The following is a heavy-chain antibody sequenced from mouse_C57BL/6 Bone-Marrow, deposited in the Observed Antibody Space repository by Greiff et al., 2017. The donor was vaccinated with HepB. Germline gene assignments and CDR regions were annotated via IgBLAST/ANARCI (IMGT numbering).Heavy chain of an antibody. Sequence: VQLKQSGAELVRPGASVKLSCTASGFNIKDDYMHWVKQRPEQGLEWIGWIDPENGDTEYASKFQGKATITADTSSNTAYLQLSSLTSEDTAVYYCTLIYYYGSSHDYWGQGTTLTVSS. V-gene: IGHV14-4*01. D-gene: IGHD1-1*01. CDR3: TLIYYYGSSHDY. CDR2: IDPENGDT. CDR1: GFNIKDDY. J-gene: IGHJ2*01.